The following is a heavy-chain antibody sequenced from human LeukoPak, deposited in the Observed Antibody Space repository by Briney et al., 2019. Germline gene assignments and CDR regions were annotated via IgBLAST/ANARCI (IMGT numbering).Heavy chain of an antibody. D-gene: IGHD3-10*01. CDR2: IYYSGST. CDR1: GGSISSYY. J-gene: IGHJ6*02. Sequence: PSETLSLTCTVSGGSISSYYWSWIRQPPGKGLEWIGYIYYSGSTNYNPSLKSRVTISVDTSKNQFSLKLSSVTAADTAVYYCARAAITMVRGVIIRRGRGMDVWGQGTTVTVSS. V-gene: IGHV4-59*01. CDR3: ARAAITMVRGVIIRRGRGMDV.